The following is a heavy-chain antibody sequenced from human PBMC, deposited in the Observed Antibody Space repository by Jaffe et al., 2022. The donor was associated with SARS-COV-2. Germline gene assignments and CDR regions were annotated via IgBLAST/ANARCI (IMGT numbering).Heavy chain of an antibody. J-gene: IGHJ6*02. Sequence: QVQLVESGGGVVQPGRSLRLSCAASGFTFSSYAMHWVRQAPGKGLEWVAVISYDGSNKYYADSVKGRFTISRDNSKNTLYLQMNSLRAEDTAVYYCARNTQIYYDFWSGYYGMDVWGQGTTVTVSS. CDR1: GFTFSSYA. D-gene: IGHD3-3*01. CDR3: ARNTQIYYDFWSGYYGMDV. CDR2: ISYDGSNK. V-gene: IGHV3-30-3*01.